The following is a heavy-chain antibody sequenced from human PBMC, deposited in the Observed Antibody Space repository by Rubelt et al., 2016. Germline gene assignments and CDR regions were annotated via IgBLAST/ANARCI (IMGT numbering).Heavy chain of an antibody. D-gene: IGHD2-2*01. Sequence: QVQLVESGGGVVQPGRSLRLSCAASGFTFSSYAMHWVRQAPGTGLEWVAVISYDGSNKYYADSVKGRFTISRDNSKNTRYLQMNSLRAEDTAVYYCAREITPADLDWGQGTLVTVSS. V-gene: IGHV3-30*04. CDR1: GFTFSSYA. J-gene: IGHJ4*02. CDR3: AREITPADLD. CDR2: ISYDGSNK.